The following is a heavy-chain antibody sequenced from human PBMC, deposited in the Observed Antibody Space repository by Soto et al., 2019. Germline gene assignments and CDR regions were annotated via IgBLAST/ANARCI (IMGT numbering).Heavy chain of an antibody. CDR1: GFTFSSYG. Sequence: GGSLRLSCAASGFTFSSYGMHWVRQAPGKGLEWVAVISYDGSNKYYADSVKGRFTISRDNSKNTLYLQMNSLRAEDTAVYYCAKGGAVAGLDYFDYWGQGTLVTVSS. J-gene: IGHJ4*02. V-gene: IGHV3-30*18. CDR2: ISYDGSNK. D-gene: IGHD6-19*01. CDR3: AKGGAVAGLDYFDY.